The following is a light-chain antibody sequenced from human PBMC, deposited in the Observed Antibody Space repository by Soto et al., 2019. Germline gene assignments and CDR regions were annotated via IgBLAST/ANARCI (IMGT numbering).Light chain of an antibody. Sequence: EIVLTQSPGTLSLSPGERATLSCRASQSVSSSYLAWYQQKPGQAPRLLIYGASSRANGIPDRFSGSGSGTEFTLTISRLEPEDFAVYYCQQYGSSTMYTFGQGTKLEIK. V-gene: IGKV3-20*01. CDR1: QSVSSSY. J-gene: IGKJ2*01. CDR2: GAS. CDR3: QQYGSSTMYT.